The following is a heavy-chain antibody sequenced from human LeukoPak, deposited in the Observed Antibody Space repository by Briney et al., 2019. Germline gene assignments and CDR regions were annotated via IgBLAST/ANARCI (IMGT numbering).Heavy chain of an antibody. V-gene: IGHV1-2*02. CDR2: INPNSGGT. J-gene: IGHJ3*02. CDR3: ARVIAVAGTKAFDI. D-gene: IGHD6-19*01. Sequence: ASVKVSCKASGYTFTSYSMHWVRQAPGQGLEWMGWINPNSGGTNYAQKFQGRVTMTRDTSISTAYMELSRLRSDDTAVYYCARVIAVAGTKAFDIWGQGTMVTVSS. CDR1: GYTFTSYS.